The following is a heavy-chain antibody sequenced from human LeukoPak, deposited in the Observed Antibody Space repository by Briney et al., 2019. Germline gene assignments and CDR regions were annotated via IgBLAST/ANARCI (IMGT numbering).Heavy chain of an antibody. CDR3: AREWDSGSYYLGYFDY. V-gene: IGHV3-72*01. Sequence: GGSLRLSCAASGFTFSDHYMDWVRQAPGKGLEWVGRIRNKANSYTTEYAVSVKGRFTISRDDSKNSLYLQMNSLKCEDTAVYYCAREWDSGSYYLGYFDYWGQGTLVTVSS. CDR2: IRNKANSYTT. CDR1: GFTFSDHY. J-gene: IGHJ4*02. D-gene: IGHD1-26*01.